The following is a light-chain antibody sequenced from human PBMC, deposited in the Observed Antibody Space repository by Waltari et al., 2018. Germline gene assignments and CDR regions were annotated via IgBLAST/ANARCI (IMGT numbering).Light chain of an antibody. V-gene: IGLV2-11*01. CDR2: DVT. Sequence: QSALTQPRSVSGSPGQSVAISCTGTSSDVGGYNYVSWYQQHPAKAPKIIIYDVTNLPSGVPDRFAGSKSGNTASLTISGPQAEDEADYYCRSYAGSDTYVFGPGTEVTVL. CDR1: SSDVGGYNY. J-gene: IGLJ1*01. CDR3: RSYAGSDTYV.